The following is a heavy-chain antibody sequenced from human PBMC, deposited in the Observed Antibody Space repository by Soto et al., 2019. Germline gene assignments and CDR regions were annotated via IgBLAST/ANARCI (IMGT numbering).Heavy chain of an antibody. J-gene: IGHJ5*02. CDR1: GGSISSYY. CDR2: IYYSGST. CDR3: ARHLQSKWLVHEWFDP. Sequence: SETLSLTCTVSGGSISSYYWSWIRQPPGKGLEWIGYIYYSGSTNYNPSLKSRVTISVDTSKNQFSLKLSSVTAADTAVYYCARHLQSKWLVHEWFDPWGQGTLVTISS. V-gene: IGHV4-59*08. D-gene: IGHD6-19*01.